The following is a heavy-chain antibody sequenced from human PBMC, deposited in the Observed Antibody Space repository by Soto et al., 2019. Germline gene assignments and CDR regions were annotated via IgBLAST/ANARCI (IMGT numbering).Heavy chain of an antibody. V-gene: IGHV4-39*01. D-gene: IGHD1-1*01. Sequence: SETLSLTCSVSAASISSSSYYWGWIRQPPEKGLEWMGSISYSGFTYYNPSLKSRVTMTVDPSKNQFSLKISSVTAADTAVYYCARLQLELSPYYYYYIVVWGKGTTVTVS. J-gene: IGHJ6*03. CDR1: AASISSSSYY. CDR3: ARLQLELSPYYYYYIVV. CDR2: ISYSGFT.